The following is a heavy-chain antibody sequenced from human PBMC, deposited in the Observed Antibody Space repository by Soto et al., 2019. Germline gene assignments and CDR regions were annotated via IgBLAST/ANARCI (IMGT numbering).Heavy chain of an antibody. D-gene: IGHD7-27*01. V-gene: IGHV4-30-4*01. CDR1: GDSISTLDYF. CDR3: ARGRYCLTGRCFPNWFDS. Sequence: SETPSLTCSVSGDSISTLDYFWAWIRQPPGQALEYIGYIYKSATTYYNPSFESRVAISVDTSKSQFSLNVTSVTAADTAVYFCARGRYCLTGRCFPNWFDSWGQGALVTVSS. CDR2: IYKSATT. J-gene: IGHJ5*01.